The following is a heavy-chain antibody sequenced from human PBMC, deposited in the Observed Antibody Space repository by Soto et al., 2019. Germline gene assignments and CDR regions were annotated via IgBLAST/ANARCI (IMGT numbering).Heavy chain of an antibody. CDR2: MNPNSGNT. V-gene: IGHV1-8*01. D-gene: IGHD6-13*01. Sequence: QVQLVQSGAEVKKPGASVKVSCKASGYTFTSYDINWVRQATGQGLEWMGWMNPNSGNTGYAQKFQGRVTMTRNTSISTVYMELSSLRSEDTAVYYCARRGYSSSWYYYYYYGMDAWGQGTTVTVSS. J-gene: IGHJ6*02. CDR1: GYTFTSYD. CDR3: ARRGYSSSWYYYYYYGMDA.